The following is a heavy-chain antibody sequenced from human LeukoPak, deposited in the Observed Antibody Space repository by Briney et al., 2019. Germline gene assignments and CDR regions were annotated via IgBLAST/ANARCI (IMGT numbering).Heavy chain of an antibody. CDR3: ARVWVFSYDS. D-gene: IGHD5-18*01. Sequence: GGSMRLSCVASGFTFSSYNMNWVRQAPGEGLEWVSSISSSGSYIYYADSVKGRFTISRDSAKNSLYLQMNSLRAEDTAMYYCARVWVFSYDSWGQGTLVTVSS. V-gene: IGHV3-21*01. CDR2: ISSSGSYI. CDR1: GFTFSSYN. J-gene: IGHJ5*01.